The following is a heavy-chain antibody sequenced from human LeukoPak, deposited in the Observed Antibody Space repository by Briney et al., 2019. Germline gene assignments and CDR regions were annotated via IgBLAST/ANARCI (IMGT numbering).Heavy chain of an antibody. Sequence: GEALQISCKGSGYLFTSYWIGWVRQLPGKGLEWMGIIYPGDSDTRYSPSFHGQVTISAAKSISTAYLHWSSLDASDTAMYYCARRDSYYYGIDYWGQGTLVTVSS. CDR3: ARRDSYYYGIDY. CDR2: IYPGDSDT. D-gene: IGHD3-22*01. CDR1: GYLFTSYW. V-gene: IGHV5-51*01. J-gene: IGHJ4*02.